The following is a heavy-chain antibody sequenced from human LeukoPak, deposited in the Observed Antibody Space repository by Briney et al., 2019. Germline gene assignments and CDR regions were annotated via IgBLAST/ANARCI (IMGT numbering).Heavy chain of an antibody. CDR3: ARAEFYGGNFDY. V-gene: IGHV4-59*01. CDR1: GGSISSYY. J-gene: IGHJ4*02. Sequence: SETLSLTCTASGGSISSYYWSWIRQPPGKGLEWIGYIYYSGSTNYNPSLKSRVTISVDTSKNQFSLKLSSVTAADTAVYYCARAEFYGGNFDYWGQGTLVTVSS. D-gene: IGHD4-23*01. CDR2: IYYSGST.